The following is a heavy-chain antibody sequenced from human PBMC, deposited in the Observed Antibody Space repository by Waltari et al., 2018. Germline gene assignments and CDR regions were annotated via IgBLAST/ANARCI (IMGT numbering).Heavy chain of an antibody. J-gene: IGHJ4*02. V-gene: IGHV3-21*06. CDR1: GFPFLTYT. Sequence: EVQLVESGGGWVRLGGSRRSPWAPLGFPFLTYTMNWVRQAPGKGLGGVASISPASGSIYYADSVTGRFSISRDNARNFLFLQMNSLRAEDTAVYYCARFEGAPYYFDFWGQGTLVTVSS. CDR2: ISPASGSI. CDR3: ARFEGAPYYFDF.